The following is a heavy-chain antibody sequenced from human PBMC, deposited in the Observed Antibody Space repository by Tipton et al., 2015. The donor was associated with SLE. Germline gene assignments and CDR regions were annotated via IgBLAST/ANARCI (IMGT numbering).Heavy chain of an antibody. Sequence: TLSLTCAVYGGSFSGYYWSWIRQPPGKGLEWIGYIYYSGSTNYNPSLKSRVTISVDTSKNQFSLKLSSVTAADTAVYYCASGPLDGYNRGYFDYWGQGTLVTVSS. J-gene: IGHJ4*02. D-gene: IGHD5-24*01. CDR1: GGSFSGYY. V-gene: IGHV4-59*01. CDR3: ASGPLDGYNRGYFDY. CDR2: IYYSGST.